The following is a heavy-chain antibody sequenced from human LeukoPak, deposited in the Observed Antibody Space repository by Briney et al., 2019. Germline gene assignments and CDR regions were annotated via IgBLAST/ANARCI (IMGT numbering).Heavy chain of an antibody. CDR3: AKRDGVAATGFDY. CDR1: GFTVSNDY. CDR2: IYGGGST. D-gene: IGHD2-15*01. J-gene: IGHJ4*02. V-gene: IGHV3-53*01. Sequence: GGSLRLSCAVSGFTVSNDYMSWVRQAPGKGLEWVSVIYGGGSTYYADSVRGRFTISRDNSKNTLYLQMNSLRAEDTAVYYRAKRDGVAATGFDYWGQGTLVTVSS.